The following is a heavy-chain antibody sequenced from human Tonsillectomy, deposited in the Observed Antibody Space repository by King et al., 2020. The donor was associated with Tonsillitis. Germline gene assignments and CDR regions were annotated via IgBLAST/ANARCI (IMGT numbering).Heavy chain of an antibody. J-gene: IGHJ3*02. Sequence: VQLVESGGGVVQPGRSLRLSCAASGFTFSSYGMHWVRQAPGKGLEWVAVISYDGSKKYYADSVKGRFTISRDNSKNTLYLQMNSLRAEDTAVYYCAVIVVVITRGDAFDIWGQGTMVTVSS. CDR2: ISYDGSKK. CDR3: AVIVVVITRGDAFDI. D-gene: IGHD3-22*01. CDR1: GFTFSSYG. V-gene: IGHV3-30*03.